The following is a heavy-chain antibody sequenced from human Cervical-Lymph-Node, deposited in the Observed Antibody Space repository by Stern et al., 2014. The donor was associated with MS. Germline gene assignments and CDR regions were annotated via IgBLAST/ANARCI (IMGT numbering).Heavy chain of an antibody. D-gene: IGHD2/OR15-2a*01. V-gene: IGHV3-23*04. CDR3: AKNKIRIKSPAGGFDY. J-gene: IGHJ4*02. CDR2: ISGSGGST. CDR1: GFTFSSYA. Sequence: VQLVQSGGGLVQPGGSLRLPCAASGFTFSSYAMSWVRQAPGKGLEWVSAISGSGGSTYYADSVKGRFTISRDNFKNTLYLQMNSRRAENTPVYYCAKNKIRIKSPAGGFDYWGQGTLVTVSS.